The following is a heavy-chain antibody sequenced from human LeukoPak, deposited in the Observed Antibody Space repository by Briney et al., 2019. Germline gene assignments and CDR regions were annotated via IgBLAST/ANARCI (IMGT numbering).Heavy chain of an antibody. J-gene: IGHJ4*02. CDR2: ISRSGSST. CDR1: GFTFSAYA. CDR3: ARDRAGTYYFDY. Sequence: GGSLRLSCAASGFTFSAYAMSWVRQAPGKGLEWVSAISRSGSSTDYADSVKGRFTISRDNSKNTLYLQMNSLRAEDTAVYYCARDRAGTYYFDYWGQGTLVTVSS. D-gene: IGHD6-13*01. V-gene: IGHV3-23*01.